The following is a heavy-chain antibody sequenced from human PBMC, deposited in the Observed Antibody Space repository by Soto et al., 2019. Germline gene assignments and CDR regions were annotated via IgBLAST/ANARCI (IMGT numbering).Heavy chain of an antibody. CDR3: ARDASGPFDY. D-gene: IGHD6-19*01. CDR2: IHSDGST. V-gene: IGHV3-53*02. CDR1: GFTVSDS. J-gene: IGHJ4*02. Sequence: EGQLVETGGGLIQPGGSLKLSCSVAGFTVSDSMSWARQAPGKGLECVSFIHSDGSTHYTDSVRGRFTISRDNSKNTLYLQMDRMRVDDTAVYFCARDASGPFDYWGQGTLVTVSS.